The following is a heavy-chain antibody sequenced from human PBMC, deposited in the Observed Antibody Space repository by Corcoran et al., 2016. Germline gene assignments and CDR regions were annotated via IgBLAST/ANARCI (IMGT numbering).Heavy chain of an antibody. CDR2: IRSRPNSYAT. J-gene: IGHJ6*02. D-gene: IGHD3-16*01. CDR3: TRGIWGYGMDV. V-gene: IGHV3-73*02. Sequence: EVQLVESGGDLVQPGGSLRLSCAASGFTFSDSAIHWVRQASGKGLEWVGRIRSRPNSYATAYAASLGGRFTISRDDSKNTAYLQMNSLKTEDTAVYYCTRGIWGYGMDVWGQGTTVTVSS. CDR1: GFTFSDSA.